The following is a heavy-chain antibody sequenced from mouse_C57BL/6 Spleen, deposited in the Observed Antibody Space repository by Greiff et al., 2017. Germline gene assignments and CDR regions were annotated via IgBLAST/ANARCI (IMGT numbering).Heavy chain of an antibody. CDR1: GYAFSSSW. CDR2: IYPGDGDT. CDR3: ARGAGGFDY. J-gene: IGHJ2*01. Sequence: QVQLKESGPELVKPGASVKISCKASGYAFSSSWMNWVKQRPGKGLEWIGRIYPGDGDTNYNGKFKGKATLTADKSSSTAYMQLSSLTSEDSAVYFCARGAGGFDYWGQGTTLTVSS. V-gene: IGHV1-82*01.